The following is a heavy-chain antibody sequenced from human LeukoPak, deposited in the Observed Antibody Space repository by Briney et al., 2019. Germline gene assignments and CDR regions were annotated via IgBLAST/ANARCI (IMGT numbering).Heavy chain of an antibody. CDR2: SYYSGST. J-gene: IGHJ4*02. D-gene: IGHD1-26*01. V-gene: IGHV4-59*01. CDR3: ARDVVSGGNFDY. Sequence: SETLSLTCTVSGDSISSYYWSWIRQPPGKGLEWIGCSYYSGSTNYNPSLKSRVTISVDTSKNQFSLKLSSVTAADTAVYYCARDVVSGGNFDYWGQGTLVTVSS. CDR1: GDSISSYY.